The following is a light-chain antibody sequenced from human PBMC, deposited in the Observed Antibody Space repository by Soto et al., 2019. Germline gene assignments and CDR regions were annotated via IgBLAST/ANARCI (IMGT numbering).Light chain of an antibody. V-gene: IGKV3-11*01. CDR1: QSVSRH. Sequence: EVVLTQSPATLSLSPGERATLSCRASQSVSRHLAWYQQKPGQAPRLLILDASDRATGIPARFSGSGSGTTCTLTISSLEPEDFAVYYCQQRSNWPPVTFGGGTKVEIK. CDR3: QQRSNWPPVT. CDR2: DAS. J-gene: IGKJ4*01.